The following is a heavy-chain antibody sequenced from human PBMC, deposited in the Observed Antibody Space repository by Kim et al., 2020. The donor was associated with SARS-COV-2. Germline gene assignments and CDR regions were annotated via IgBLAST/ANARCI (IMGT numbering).Heavy chain of an antibody. Sequence: SETLSLTCSVSGVSVTSGSYSWSWIRQRPGKGLEWVASIYYTGATHYNPSLRGRLTMSVDTSKSQFSLELDSVTAADTAVYYCVGDSSWDSPDYWGQGTLVTVSS. CDR2: IYYTGAT. CDR1: GVSVTSGSYS. V-gene: IGHV4-31*03. CDR3: VGDSSWDSPDY. J-gene: IGHJ4*02. D-gene: IGHD1-26*01.